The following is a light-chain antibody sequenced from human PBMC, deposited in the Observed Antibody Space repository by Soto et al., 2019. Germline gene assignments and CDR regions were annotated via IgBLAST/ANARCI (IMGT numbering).Light chain of an antibody. CDR3: QQYGSSGT. Sequence: EIVLTQSPATLSLSPGERATLSCRASQSVSSYLAWYQQKPGQAPRLLIFETSRRARGIPDRFSGSGSGTDFTLTISRLEPEDFAVYYCQQYGSSGTFGQGTKVDIK. CDR2: ETS. V-gene: IGKV3-20*01. J-gene: IGKJ1*01. CDR1: QSVSSY.